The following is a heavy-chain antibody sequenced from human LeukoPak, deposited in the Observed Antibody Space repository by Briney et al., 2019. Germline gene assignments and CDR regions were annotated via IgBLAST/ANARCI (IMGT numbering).Heavy chain of an antibody. CDR2: ISSSSSYI. CDR3: ARAVPGIAFDI. J-gene: IGHJ3*02. Sequence: GGSLRLSCAASGFTFSSYSMNWVRQAPGKGLEWVSSISSSSSYIYYADSVKGRFTISRDNAKNSLYLQMNSLRAEDTAVYYCARAVPGIAFDIWGQGTMVTVSS. V-gene: IGHV3-21*01. CDR1: GFTFSSYS. D-gene: IGHD1-14*01.